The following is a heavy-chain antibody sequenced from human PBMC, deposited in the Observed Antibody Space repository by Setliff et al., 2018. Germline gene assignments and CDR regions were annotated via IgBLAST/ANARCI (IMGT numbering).Heavy chain of an antibody. CDR2: ISGYTGNT. J-gene: IGHJ4*02. Sequence: GASVKVSCKASGYTFSNYGITWVRQAPGQGLEWMGWISGYTGNTNYAQKLQGRVTMTTDTSTSTAYMELRSLRSDDTAVYYCSRLVRYCTTTTCQRASGAEFWGQGTLVTVSS. D-gene: IGHD2-8*01. V-gene: IGHV1-18*01. CDR3: SRLVRYCTTTTCQRASGAEF. CDR1: GYTFSNYG.